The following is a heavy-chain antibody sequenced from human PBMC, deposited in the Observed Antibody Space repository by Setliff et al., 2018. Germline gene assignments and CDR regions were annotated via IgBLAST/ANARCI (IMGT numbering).Heavy chain of an antibody. V-gene: IGHV4-61*09. CDR2: THTSGRT. Sequence: PSETLSLTCTVSGGAISSGDYYWTWIRQPAGKGLEWIGHTHTSGRTNYNPSLKSRVTISVDTSKNLFSLNLSSVTAEDTAVYYCARRVAIFGVVLLNWFDPWGQGTLVTVSS. J-gene: IGHJ5*02. CDR3: ARRVAIFGVVLLNWFDP. CDR1: GGAISSGDYY. D-gene: IGHD3-3*01.